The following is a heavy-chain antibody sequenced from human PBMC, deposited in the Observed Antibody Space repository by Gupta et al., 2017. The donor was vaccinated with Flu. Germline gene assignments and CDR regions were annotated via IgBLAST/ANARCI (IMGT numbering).Heavy chain of an antibody. CDR3: ARDGGASGRYFFDS. CDR2: IIPVFGTA. J-gene: IGHJ4*02. V-gene: IGHV1-69*01. Sequence: RQVPGQGLEWVGGIIPVFGTANYAQNFQDRVTISADESTTTAYMELTDLKHDDTAVYYCARDGGASGRYFFDSWGQGTLVTVSS. D-gene: IGHD1-1*01.